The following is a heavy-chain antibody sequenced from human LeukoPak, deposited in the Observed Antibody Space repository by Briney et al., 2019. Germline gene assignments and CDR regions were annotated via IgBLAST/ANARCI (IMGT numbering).Heavy chain of an antibody. Sequence: SETLSLTCTVSGYSISSGYYWGWIRQPPGKGLEWIGIIYHSGSTYYNPSLKSRVTISVDTSKNQFSLKLSSVTAADTAVYYCARGVALRFLEWLLSDHFDYWGQGTLVTVSS. J-gene: IGHJ4*02. V-gene: IGHV4-38-2*02. CDR1: GYSISSGYY. CDR2: IYHSGST. D-gene: IGHD3-3*01. CDR3: ARGVALRFLEWLLSDHFDY.